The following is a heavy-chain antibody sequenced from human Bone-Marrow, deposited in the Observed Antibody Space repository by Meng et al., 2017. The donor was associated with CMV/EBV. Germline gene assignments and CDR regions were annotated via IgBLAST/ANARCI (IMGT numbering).Heavy chain of an antibody. CDR2: IEPDGSSF. V-gene: IGHV3-7*01. J-gene: IGHJ4*02. CDR3: ASGDFPDS. CDR1: GLIFSRSW. Sequence: ETLSLTCEASGLIFSRSWMTWVRQAPGKGLEWVANIEPDGSSFYYAGSVRGRFTISRDNAKKSLYLQMNSLRAEDTAVYYCASGDFPDSWGQGTLVTVSS. D-gene: IGHD2-21*01.